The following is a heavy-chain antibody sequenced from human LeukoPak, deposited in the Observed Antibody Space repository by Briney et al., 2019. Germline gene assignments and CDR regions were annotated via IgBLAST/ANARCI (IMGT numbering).Heavy chain of an antibody. V-gene: IGHV1-69*05. J-gene: IGHJ1*01. CDR1: GGTFSSYA. CDR3: ARDPVYGDYGVEYFQH. CDR2: IIPIFGTA. Sequence: ASVKVSCKACGGTFSSYAISWVRQAPGQGLEWMGGIIPIFGTANYAQKFQGRVTITTDESTSTAYMELSSLRSEDTAVYYCARDPVYGDYGVEYFQHWGQGTLVTVSS. D-gene: IGHD4-17*01.